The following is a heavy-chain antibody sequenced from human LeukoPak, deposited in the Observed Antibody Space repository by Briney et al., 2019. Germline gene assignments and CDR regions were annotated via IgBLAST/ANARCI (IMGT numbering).Heavy chain of an antibody. J-gene: IGHJ5*02. Sequence: GGSLRLSCAASGFTFSSYWMSWVRQAPGKGLEWVASIKQDGSEKYYVDSVKGRFTISRDNAKNSLYLQMNSLRAEDTAVYYCARLNYDFWSGPTWFDPWGQGTLVTVSS. V-gene: IGHV3-7*01. CDR2: IKQDGSEK. D-gene: IGHD3-3*01. CDR1: GFTFSSYW. CDR3: ARLNYDFWSGPTWFDP.